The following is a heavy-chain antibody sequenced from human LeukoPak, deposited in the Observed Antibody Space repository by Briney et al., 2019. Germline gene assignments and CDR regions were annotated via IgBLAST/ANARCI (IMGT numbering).Heavy chain of an antibody. D-gene: IGHD3-3*01. J-gene: IGHJ4*02. Sequence: ASVEVSCKSSRDTFSRYYIHWVRQAPGQGLEYMGVINPSGGSPRYAQKFQGGLTMTRDMSTSTVYMKLSSLRSEDTSIYYCAAADMIFGVIIPPFWGPGTPVTISS. CDR3: AAADMIFGVIIPPF. CDR2: INPSGGSP. V-gene: IGHV1-46*01. CDR1: RDTFSRYY.